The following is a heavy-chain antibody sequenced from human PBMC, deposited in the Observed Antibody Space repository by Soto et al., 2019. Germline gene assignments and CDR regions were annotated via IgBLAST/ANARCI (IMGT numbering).Heavy chain of an antibody. D-gene: IGHD3-9*01. V-gene: IGHV1-3*01. CDR3: ARGGLRYFDWLLSSLDY. J-gene: IGHJ4*02. Sequence: ASVKVSCKASGYTFTSYAIHWVRQAPGQRLEWMGWINAGNGNTKYSQKLQGRVTMTTDTSTSTAYMELRSLRSDDTAVYYCARGGLRYFDWLLSSLDYWGQGTLVTVSS. CDR2: INAGNGNT. CDR1: GYTFTSYA.